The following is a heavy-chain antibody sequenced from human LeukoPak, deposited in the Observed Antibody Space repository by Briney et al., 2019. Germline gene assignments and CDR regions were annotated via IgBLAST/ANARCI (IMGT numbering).Heavy chain of an antibody. Sequence: PGGSLRLSCAASGFTFSSYAMSWVRQAPGKGLEWVSAISGSGGSTYYADSVKGRFTISRDNSKNTLYLQMNSLRAEDTAVYYCAKAPTRYCSRTSCYLLIDYWGQGTLVTVSS. CDR1: GFTFSSYA. D-gene: IGHD2-2*01. J-gene: IGHJ4*02. CDR3: AKAPTRYCSRTSCYLLIDY. CDR2: ISGSGGST. V-gene: IGHV3-23*01.